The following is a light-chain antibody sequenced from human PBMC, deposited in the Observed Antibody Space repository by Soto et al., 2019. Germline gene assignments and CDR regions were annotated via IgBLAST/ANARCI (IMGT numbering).Light chain of an antibody. CDR3: QQYHRWPRT. CDR1: QSISSD. CDR2: GAS. V-gene: IGKV3-15*01. Sequence: EIVMTQSPATLSVSPGERATLSCGASQSISSDLAWFQQRPGQAPRLLIYGASTRATGIPARFSGSGSGTEFTLTISSLQPEDFAVYYCQQYHRWPRTFGQGTKVDIK. J-gene: IGKJ1*01.